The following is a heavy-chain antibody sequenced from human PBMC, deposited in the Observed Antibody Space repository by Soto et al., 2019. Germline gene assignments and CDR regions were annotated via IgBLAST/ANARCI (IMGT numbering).Heavy chain of an antibody. CDR2: MNPNSGNT. D-gene: IGHD2-2*01. J-gene: IGHJ4*02. CDR3: ARVVGYCSSTSCSPGIDY. V-gene: IGHV1-8*01. CDR1: GYTFTSYD. Sequence: GASVKVSCKASGYTFTSYDINWARQATGQGLEWMGRMNPNSGNTGYAQKFQGRVTMTRNTSISTAYMELSSLRSEDTAVYYCARVVGYCSSTSCSPGIDYWGQGTLVTVSS.